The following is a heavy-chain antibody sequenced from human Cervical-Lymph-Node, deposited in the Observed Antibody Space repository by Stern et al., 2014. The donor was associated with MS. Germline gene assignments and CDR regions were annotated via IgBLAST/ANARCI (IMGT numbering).Heavy chain of an antibody. D-gene: IGHD6-13*01. Sequence: QVQLQQWGAGLLKPSETLSLTCAVYGGSFSGYYWSWIRQPPGKGLEWIGEINHRGSTNYNPSLKSRVTISVDTSKNQFSLKLSSVTAADTAVYYCARSSVIAGYSSSWYGYWGQGTLVTVSS. CDR2: INHRGST. CDR3: ARSSVIAGYSSSWYGY. J-gene: IGHJ4*02. V-gene: IGHV4-34*01. CDR1: GGSFSGYY.